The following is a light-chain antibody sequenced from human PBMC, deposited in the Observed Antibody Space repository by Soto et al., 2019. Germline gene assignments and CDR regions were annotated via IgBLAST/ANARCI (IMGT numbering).Light chain of an antibody. CDR1: QSVSSSY. CDR3: QQYGSSRWT. J-gene: IGKJ1*01. V-gene: IGKV3-20*01. CDR2: GAS. Sequence: EIVLTQSPGSLCLSPGERATLSCRASQSVSSSYLAWYQQKPGQAPRLLIYGASSRATGIPDRFSGSGSGTDFTLTISRLEPEDFAVYYCQQYGSSRWTFGQGTTGDIK.